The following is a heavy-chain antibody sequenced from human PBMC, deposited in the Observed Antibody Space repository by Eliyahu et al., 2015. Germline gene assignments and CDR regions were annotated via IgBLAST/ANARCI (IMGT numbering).Heavy chain of an antibody. CDR2: IYWNDDK. CDR3: AHSGRYYDSSGYPYWYFDL. CDR1: GFSXXXSGXG. J-gene: IGHJ2*01. D-gene: IGHD3-22*01. Sequence: QITLKESGPTLVKPTQTLTLTCXFSGFSXXXSGXGGGWIRQPPGKALEWLAXIYWNDDKRYSPSLKSRLTITKDTSKNQVVLTMTNMDPVDTATYYCAHSGRYYDSSGYPYWYFDLWGRGTLVTVSS. V-gene: IGHV2-5*01.